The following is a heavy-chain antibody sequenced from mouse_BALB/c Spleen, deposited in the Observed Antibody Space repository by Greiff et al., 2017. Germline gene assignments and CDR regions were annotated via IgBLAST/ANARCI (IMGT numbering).Heavy chain of an antibody. D-gene: IGHD1-1*01. CDR2: IWGDGST. Sequence: VMLVESGPGLVAPSQSLSITCTVSGFSLTGYGVNWVRQPPGKGLEWLGMIWGDGSTDYNSALKSRLSISKDNSKSQVFLKMNSLQTDDTARYYCARDRDYYGSLYYAMDYWGQGTSVTVSS. CDR3: ARDRDYYGSLYYAMDY. V-gene: IGHV2-6-7*01. CDR1: GFSLTGYG. J-gene: IGHJ4*01.